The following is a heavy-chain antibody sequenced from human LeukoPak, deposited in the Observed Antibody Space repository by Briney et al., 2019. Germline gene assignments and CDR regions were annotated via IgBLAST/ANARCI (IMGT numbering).Heavy chain of an antibody. CDR3: ARHVGSGSYYFDY. Sequence: GGSLRLSCAASGFTFSSYSMNWVRQAPGKGLEWVSSISSSSSYIYYADSVKGRFTISRDNAKNSLYLQMNSLRAEDTAVYHCARHVGSGSYYFDYWGQGTLVTVSS. J-gene: IGHJ4*02. CDR2: ISSSSSYI. V-gene: IGHV3-21*01. CDR1: GFTFSSYS. D-gene: IGHD3-10*01.